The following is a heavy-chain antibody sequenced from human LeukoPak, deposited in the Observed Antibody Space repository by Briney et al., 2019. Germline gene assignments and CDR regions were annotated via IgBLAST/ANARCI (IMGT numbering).Heavy chain of an antibody. CDR2: IYYSGSS. J-gene: IGHJ6*03. Sequence: SETLSLTCSVSGGSISGYYWSWIRQSPGRSLEWIGFIYYSGSSNYNPCLKSRVTISIDTSKNQFSLKLSSVTPADTAVYYCARGRDYSTSLDYYYLDVWGKGTTVTFSS. CDR3: ARGRDYSTSLDYYYLDV. D-gene: IGHD4-11*01. V-gene: IGHV4-59*01. CDR1: GGSISGYY.